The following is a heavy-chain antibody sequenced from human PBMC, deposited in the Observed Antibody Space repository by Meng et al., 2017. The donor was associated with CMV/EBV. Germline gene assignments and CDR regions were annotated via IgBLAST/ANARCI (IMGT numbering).Heavy chain of an antibody. V-gene: IGHV1-2*02. CDR3: ARAWVGEEYYFDY. CDR2: INPNSGGT. J-gene: IGHJ4*02. Sequence: QLVQSVAALKKPGVSVKVPCKASCYTFNGYYMHWVRKAPGQGLEWMGWINPNSGGTNYAQKFQGRVTMTRDTSTSTAYMELRSLRSDDTAVYYCARAWVGEEYYFDYWGQGTLVTVSS. D-gene: IGHD3-10*01. CDR1: CYTFNGYY.